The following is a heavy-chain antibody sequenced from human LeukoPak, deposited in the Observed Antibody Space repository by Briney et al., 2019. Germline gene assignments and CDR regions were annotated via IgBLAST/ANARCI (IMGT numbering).Heavy chain of an antibody. CDR3: ARTYYYDSSGYYPHYGMDV. D-gene: IGHD3-22*01. CDR1: GGSISRGGYS. V-gene: IGHV4-30-2*01. CDR2: IYHSGST. J-gene: IGHJ6*02. Sequence: SETLSLTCAVSGGSISRGGYSWSGIRQPPGKGLEWVGCIYHSGSTYYNPSLKSRVTISVDRSKSQFSLKLSSVTAADTAVYYCARTYYYDSSGYYPHYGMDVWGQGTTVTVSS.